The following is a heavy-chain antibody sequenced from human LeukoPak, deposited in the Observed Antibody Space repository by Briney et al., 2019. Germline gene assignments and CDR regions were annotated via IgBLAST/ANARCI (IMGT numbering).Heavy chain of an antibody. CDR2: VSAYNGNT. D-gene: IGHD6-13*01. CDR3: ARDGPLSIAAAGTSDFDY. J-gene: IGHJ4*02. Sequence: ASVKVSCKASGYTFTSYGIGWVRQAPGQGLEWMGWVSAYNGNTNYAQKLQGRVTMTTDTSTSTAYMELRSLRSDDTAVYYCARDGPLSIAAAGTSDFDYWGQGTLVTVSS. V-gene: IGHV1-18*01. CDR1: GYTFTSYG.